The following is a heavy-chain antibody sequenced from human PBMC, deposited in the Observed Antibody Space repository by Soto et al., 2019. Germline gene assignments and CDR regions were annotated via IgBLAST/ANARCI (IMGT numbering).Heavy chain of an antibody. CDR2: ISHTGTT. CDR3: ARHIAVPRTRGFDF. V-gene: IGHV4-4*02. J-gene: IGHJ4*02. CDR1: GDSISDNW. D-gene: IGHD6-19*01. Sequence: QVQLQESGPGLVKPSGTLSLTCAVSGDSISDNWWSWVRQPPGKGLGWIGEISHTGTTHYNPSLWSRVTISIDKSTYQFSLKLSSVTAADTHVYYCARHIAVPRTRGFDFWGQGTLVTVYS.